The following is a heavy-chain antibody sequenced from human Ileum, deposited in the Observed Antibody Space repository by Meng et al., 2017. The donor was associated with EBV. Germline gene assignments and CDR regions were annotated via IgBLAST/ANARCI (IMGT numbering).Heavy chain of an antibody. V-gene: IGHV2-5*02. CDR1: GFSLSTSGVG. J-gene: IGHJ5*02. D-gene: IGHD6-6*01. Sequence: QITLKESGPTLVNPTXPLSLTCPFSGFSLSTSGVGVGWIRQPPGKAPEWLALIYWDDHKRYSPSLKSRLTITKDTSKNQVVLTMTNMVPVDTATYYCARAAARPSDWFDPWGQGTMVTVSS. CDR2: IYWDDHK. CDR3: ARAAARPSDWFDP.